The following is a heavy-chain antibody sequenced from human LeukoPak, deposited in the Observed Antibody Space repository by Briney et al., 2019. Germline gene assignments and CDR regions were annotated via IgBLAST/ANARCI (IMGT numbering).Heavy chain of an antibody. CDR2: MNPNSGNT. Sequence: GASVKVSCKASGYTFTGYYMHWVRQAPGQGLEWMGWMNPNSGNTGYAQKFQGRVTIARNTPISTAYMELSSLRSEDTAVYYCARVRTRSWGAMVPYWGQGTLVTVSS. D-gene: IGHD5-18*01. J-gene: IGHJ4*02. CDR3: ARVRTRSWGAMVPY. CDR1: GYTFTGYY. V-gene: IGHV1-8*03.